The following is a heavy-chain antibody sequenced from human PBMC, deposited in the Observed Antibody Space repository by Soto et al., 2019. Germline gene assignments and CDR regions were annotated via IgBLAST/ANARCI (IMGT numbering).Heavy chain of an antibody. J-gene: IGHJ3*02. CDR1: GFTFNDYA. CDR2: ISGSLGSA. CDR3: AKDSRLPGFGLLIHAFDI. V-gene: IGHV3-23*01. D-gene: IGHD3-3*01. Sequence: SLRLSCAVSGFTFNDYAMSWVRQAPGKGLEWVSTISGSLGSAYYAASVEGRFTISGDNSNNTLYLQMNSLRVEDTATYYCAKDSRLPGFGLLIHAFDIWGHGTMVTGSS.